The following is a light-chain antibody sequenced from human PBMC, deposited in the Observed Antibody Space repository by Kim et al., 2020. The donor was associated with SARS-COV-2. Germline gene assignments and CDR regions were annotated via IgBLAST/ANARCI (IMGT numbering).Light chain of an antibody. V-gene: IGKV6-21*01. CDR3: HQSSTLPYT. J-gene: IGKJ2*01. CDR2: YAS. Sequence: VTPKEKITVTCRASQSIGRSLPWYQQKPDQSPKVLIKYASQSFSGVPSRFSGSGSGTDFTLTIDGLEPEDAATYYCHQSSTLPYTFGQGTKLEI. CDR1: QSIGRS.